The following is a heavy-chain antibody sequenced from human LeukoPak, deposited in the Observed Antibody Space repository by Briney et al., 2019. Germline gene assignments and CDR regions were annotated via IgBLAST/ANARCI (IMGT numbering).Heavy chain of an antibody. CDR3: ARVSSPEYYFDY. CDR2: IYYSGST. V-gene: IGHV4-31*03. CDR1: GGSISSGGYC. J-gene: IGHJ4*02. Sequence: SETLSLTCTVSGGSISSGGYCWSWIRQHPGKGLKWIGYIYYSGSTYYNPSLKSRVTISVDTSKNQFSLKLSSVTAADTAVYYCARVSSPEYYFDYWGQGTLVTVSS. D-gene: IGHD6-6*01.